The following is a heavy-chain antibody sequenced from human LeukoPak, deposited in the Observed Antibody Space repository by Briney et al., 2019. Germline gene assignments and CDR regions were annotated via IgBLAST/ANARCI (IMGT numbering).Heavy chain of an antibody. Sequence: PGGSLRLSCAGSGFTFTTYEMHWVRQAPGKGLEWLSYISRSGSTKHYADSVKGRFTISRDNAKNSLYLQTNSLRAEDTAVYYCAREMGLVDMSTMIPGGAFDIWGQGTAVTVSS. CDR1: GFTFTTYE. CDR2: ISRSGSTK. D-gene: IGHD5-24*01. J-gene: IGHJ3*02. CDR3: AREMGLVDMSTMIPGGAFDI. V-gene: IGHV3-48*03.